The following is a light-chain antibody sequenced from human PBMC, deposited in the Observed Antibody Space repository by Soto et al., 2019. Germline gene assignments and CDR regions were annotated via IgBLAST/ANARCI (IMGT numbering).Light chain of an antibody. CDR1: QSFSSW. V-gene: IGKV1-5*01. Sequence: DIQMTQSPSTLSASVGDRVTVTCRASQSFSSWLAWYQQKPGKAPKLLIYDVSSLESGVPSRFSGGGSGTEFTLTISSLQPDDFATYYCQHGYVAPYSFGQGTKVDI. J-gene: IGKJ2*03. CDR3: QHGYVAPYS. CDR2: DVS.